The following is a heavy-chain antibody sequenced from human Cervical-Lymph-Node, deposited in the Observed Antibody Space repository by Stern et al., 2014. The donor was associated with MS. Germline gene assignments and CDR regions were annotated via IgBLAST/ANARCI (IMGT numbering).Heavy chain of an antibody. V-gene: IGHV3-23*04. D-gene: IGHD3-10*01. CDR2: ISGGGRTT. J-gene: IGHJ4*02. CDR3: AKVAPSTRGAFDY. Sequence: EVQLVESGGGSVQPGRSLRLSCAASGFTFDNYAMNWVRQAPGKGLEWVSGISGGGRTTYYADSVKGRFTISRDNSKNTLYLQMKSLRPEDTAAYYCAKVAPSTRGAFDYWGLGTLVTVSP. CDR1: GFTFDNYA.